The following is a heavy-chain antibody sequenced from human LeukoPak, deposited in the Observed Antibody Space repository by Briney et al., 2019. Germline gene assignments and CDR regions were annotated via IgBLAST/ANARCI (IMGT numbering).Heavy chain of an antibody. V-gene: IGHV3-23*05. CDR1: GFTFSDYS. D-gene: IGHD4-11*01. Sequence: PGGSLRLSCVASGFTFSDYSIHWVRQAPGKGLEWVSTFKTNYNQVYYAESVRGRFTISTDNSKNTAYLQMNSLRVEDTALYYCARSVPDYTRFDFWGQGALVTVSS. CDR2: FKTNYNQV. J-gene: IGHJ4*02. CDR3: ARSVPDYTRFDF.